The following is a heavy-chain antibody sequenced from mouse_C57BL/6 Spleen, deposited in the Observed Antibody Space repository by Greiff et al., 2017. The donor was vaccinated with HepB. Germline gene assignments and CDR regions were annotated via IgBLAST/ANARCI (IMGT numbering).Heavy chain of an antibody. Sequence: VMLVESGAELARPGASVKMSCKASGYTFTSYTMHWVKQSPGQGLEWIGYINPSSGYTKYNQKFKDKATLTADKSSSTAYMQLSSLTSEDSAVYYCARALHYYGTGGDYWGQGTTLTVSS. V-gene: IGHV1-4*01. J-gene: IGHJ2*01. CDR3: ARALHYYGTGGDY. D-gene: IGHD1-1*01. CDR2: INPSSGYT. CDR1: GYTFTSYT.